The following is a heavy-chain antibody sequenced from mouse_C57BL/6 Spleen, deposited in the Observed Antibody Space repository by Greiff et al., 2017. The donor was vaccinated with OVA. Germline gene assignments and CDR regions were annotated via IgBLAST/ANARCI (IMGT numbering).Heavy chain of an antibody. CDR1: GYTFTSYW. CDR2: IDPSDSYT. V-gene: IGHV1-69*01. D-gene: IGHD2-12*01. Sequence: QVQLQQPGAELVMPGASAKLSCKASGYTFTSYWMHWVKQRPGQGLEWIGEIDPSDSYTNYNQKFKGKSTLTVDKSSSTAYMQLSSLTSEDSAVYYCARSGRLGFADWGQGTLVTVSA. J-gene: IGHJ3*01. CDR3: ARSGRLGFAD.